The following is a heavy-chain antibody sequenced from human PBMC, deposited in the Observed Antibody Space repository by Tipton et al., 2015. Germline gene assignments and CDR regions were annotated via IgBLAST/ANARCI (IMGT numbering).Heavy chain of an antibody. CDR2: AFFRGRA. D-gene: IGHD2-15*01. Sequence: GLVKPSETLSLTCTVSGGSISSSNFFWGWIRQPPGKGLEWIGNAFFRGRADYSPSLQSRVTISVDASKNQFSLNVRSVTAADTAVYYCARDAGIVAAPSRYFHYWGQGTLVTVSS. V-gene: IGHV4-39*02. CDR3: ARDAGIVAAPSRYFHY. CDR1: GGSISSSNFF. J-gene: IGHJ1*01.